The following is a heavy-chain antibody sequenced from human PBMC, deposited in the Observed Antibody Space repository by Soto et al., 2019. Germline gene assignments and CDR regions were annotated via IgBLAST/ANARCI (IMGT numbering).Heavy chain of an antibody. CDR3: ARIRPTRLGYFDL. CDR2: LYHSGST. Sequence: QGQLQESGPGLVKPSVTLSLTCAVSSGSISSSNWWSWVRQPPGKGLEWIGALYHSGSTNYHPSLKSRVTISVDKSKNQFSLKLSSVTAADTAVYYCARIRPTRLGYFDLWGRGTLVTVAS. J-gene: IGHJ2*01. V-gene: IGHV4-4*02. CDR1: SGSISSSNW. D-gene: IGHD3-16*01.